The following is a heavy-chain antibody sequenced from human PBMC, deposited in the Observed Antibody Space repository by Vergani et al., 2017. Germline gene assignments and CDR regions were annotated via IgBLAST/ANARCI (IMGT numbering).Heavy chain of an antibody. V-gene: IGHV3-73*01. Sequence: EVQLVESGGGLVQPGGSLKLSCAASGFTFSGSAMHWVRQASGKGLEWVGRIRSKANRYATAYAASVKGRFTISRDDSKNTAYLQMNSLKTEDTAVYYCTLRFYYYYGMDVWGQGTTVTVSS. CDR2: IRSKANRYAT. J-gene: IGHJ6*02. D-gene: IGHD4-17*01. CDR3: TLRFYYYYGMDV. CDR1: GFTFSGSA.